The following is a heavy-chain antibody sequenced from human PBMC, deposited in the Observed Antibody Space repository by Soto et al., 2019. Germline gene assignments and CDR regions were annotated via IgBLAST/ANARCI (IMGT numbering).Heavy chain of an antibody. CDR2: INHSGTF. CDR3: VRSVPAATWAYNGMDV. Sequence: QVRLKESGPGLVKPSGTLSLTCAVSGGSVESSSCWSWVRQAPGKGLEWIGEINHSGTFNYNPSLASRVSVSVDKSTNQFSLNLNSVTAADTAVYYCVRSVPAATWAYNGMDVWGQGTTVTVSS. V-gene: IGHV4-4*02. J-gene: IGHJ6*02. CDR1: GGSVESSSC. D-gene: IGHD2-15*01.